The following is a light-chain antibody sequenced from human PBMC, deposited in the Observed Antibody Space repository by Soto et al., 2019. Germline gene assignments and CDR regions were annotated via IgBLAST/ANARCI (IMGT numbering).Light chain of an antibody. CDR2: GAS. V-gene: IGKV3-20*01. Sequence: IGVSNSAGTLSLSPGERATLSCRGSQSVASRNVAWYQQKPGQAPKLLIYGASTRAIHAPDRFSGSGSGTEFTLTISGLQPEDFAVYYCQHFANSLWTFGQGTKVDIK. CDR1: QSVASRN. CDR3: QHFANSLWT. J-gene: IGKJ1*01.